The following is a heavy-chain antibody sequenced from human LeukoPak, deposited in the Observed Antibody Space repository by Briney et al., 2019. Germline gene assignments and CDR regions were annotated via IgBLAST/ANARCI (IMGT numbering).Heavy chain of an antibody. CDR3: ARTYYYSSGSYYLEY. CDR1: GGSISSYY. Sequence: PSETLSLTCTVSGGSISSYYWSSIRQPPGKGLEWIGYIYYSGSTNYNPSLKSRVTISVDTSKNQFSLKLSSVTAADTAVYYCARTYYYSSGSYYLEYWGQGTLVTVSS. CDR2: IYYSGST. J-gene: IGHJ4*02. V-gene: IGHV4-59*01. D-gene: IGHD3-10*01.